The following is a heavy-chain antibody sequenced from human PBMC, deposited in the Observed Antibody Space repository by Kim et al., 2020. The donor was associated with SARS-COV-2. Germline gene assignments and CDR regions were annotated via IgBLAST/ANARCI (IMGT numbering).Heavy chain of an antibody. J-gene: IGHJ5*02. CDR2: IYSGGST. Sequence: GGSLRLSCAASGFIVSSDYMSWVRQAPGKGLEWVSVIYSGGSTYYADSVKGRFTISRDNSRNTLYLQMNSLRADDTAVYYCARHDWFDPWGRVTLVTVSS. CDR1: GFIVSSDY. V-gene: IGHV3-53*01. CDR3: ARHDWFDP.